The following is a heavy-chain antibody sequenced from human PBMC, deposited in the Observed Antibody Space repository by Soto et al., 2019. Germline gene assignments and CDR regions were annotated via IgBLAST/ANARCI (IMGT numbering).Heavy chain of an antibody. Sequence: GGSLRLSCAASGFTFSRYAMHWVRQAPGKGLEWVAVISYDGSNKYYADSVKGRFTISRDNSKNTLYLQMNSLRAEDTAVYYCARDRDYDGYYYYGMDVWGQGTTVTVSS. CDR2: ISYDGSNK. J-gene: IGHJ6*02. D-gene: IGHD5-12*01. CDR3: ARDRDYDGYYYYGMDV. CDR1: GFTFSRYA. V-gene: IGHV3-30-3*01.